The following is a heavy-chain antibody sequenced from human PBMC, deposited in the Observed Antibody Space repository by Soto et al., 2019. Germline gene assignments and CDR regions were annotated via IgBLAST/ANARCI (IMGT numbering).Heavy chain of an antibody. J-gene: IGHJ6*02. CDR2: MNPNSGNT. CDR3: ARDKGYCSGGSCYGYYYYGMDV. D-gene: IGHD2-15*01. Sequence: ASVKVSCKASGYTFTSYDINWVRQATGQGLEWMGWMNPNSGNTGYAQKFQGRVTMTRNTSISTAYMELSSLRTEDTAVYYCARDKGYCSGGSCYGYYYYGMDVWGQGTTVTVSS. V-gene: IGHV1-8*01. CDR1: GYTFTSYD.